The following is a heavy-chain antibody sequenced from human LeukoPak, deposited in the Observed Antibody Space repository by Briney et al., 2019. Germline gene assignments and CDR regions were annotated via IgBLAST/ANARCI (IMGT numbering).Heavy chain of an antibody. V-gene: IGHV1-69*13. CDR2: IIPIFGTA. CDR3: ARDPDYGGNSGFDP. Sequence: SVKVSCKASGGTFSSYAISWVRQAPGQGLEWMGGIIPIFGTANYAQKFQGRVTITADESTSTAYMELSSLRSEDTAVYYCARDPDYGGNSGFDPWGQGTLVTVSS. J-gene: IGHJ5*02. D-gene: IGHD4-23*01. CDR1: GGTFSSYA.